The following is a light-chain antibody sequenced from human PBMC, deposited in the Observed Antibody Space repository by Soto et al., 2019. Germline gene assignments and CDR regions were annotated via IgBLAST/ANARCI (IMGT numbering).Light chain of an antibody. CDR3: QSVDSSGSYVV. J-gene: IGLJ2*01. Sequence: SYELTQPPSVSVSPGQTARITCSGDTLPKQYAYWYQQKPGRAPVLVIYKDSARPSGIPERFSGSSSGTTVTLTISGVQAEDEADYYCQSVDSSGSYVVFGGGTKLTVL. V-gene: IGLV3-25*03. CDR1: TLPKQY. CDR2: KDS.